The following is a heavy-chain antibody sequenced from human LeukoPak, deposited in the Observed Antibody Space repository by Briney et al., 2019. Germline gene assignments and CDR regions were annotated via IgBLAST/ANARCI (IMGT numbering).Heavy chain of an antibody. V-gene: IGHV3-23*01. D-gene: IGHD6-13*01. CDR2: IRGSGDIT. J-gene: IGHJ5*01. CDR3: AKDPFLSAAGRGIDS. Sequence: GGSLRLSCTTSGFTFSTYAMSWVRQAPGKGLEWVSAIRGSGDITDYTDSVKGRFTISRDNSKNTLCLQMNSLRAEDTAIYYCAKDPFLSAAGRGIDSWGHGTLVTVSS. CDR1: GFTFSTYA.